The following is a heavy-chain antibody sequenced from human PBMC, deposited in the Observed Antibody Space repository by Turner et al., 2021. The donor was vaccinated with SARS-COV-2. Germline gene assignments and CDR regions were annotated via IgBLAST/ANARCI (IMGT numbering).Heavy chain of an antibody. Sequence: QVQLQESGPGLVKTSETLSLTCTVSGGPISSSYWSWNRQPPGKGLEWIGYIYFSGSTKYNPSLKSRVSISVDTSKNQSSLKLSSVTAADTAVYYCAGGEADTAIATRGYYYYYGMDVWGQGTTVTVSS. CDR2: IYFSGST. D-gene: IGHD5-18*01. J-gene: IGHJ6*02. V-gene: IGHV4-59*01. CDR1: GGPISSSY. CDR3: AGGEADTAIATRGYYYYYGMDV.